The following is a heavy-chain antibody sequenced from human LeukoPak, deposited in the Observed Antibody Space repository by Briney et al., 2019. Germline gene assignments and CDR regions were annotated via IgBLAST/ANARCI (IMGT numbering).Heavy chain of an antibody. CDR2: INPNSGGT. Sequence: ASVKVSCKASGYTFTGYYMHWVRQAPGQGLEWMGWINPNSGGTNYAQKFQGWVTMTRDTSISTAYMELSRLRSDDTAVYYCAREGIAAAGHNDAFDIWGQGTMVTVSS. J-gene: IGHJ3*02. CDR3: AREGIAAAGHNDAFDI. D-gene: IGHD6-13*01. V-gene: IGHV1-2*04. CDR1: GYTFTGYY.